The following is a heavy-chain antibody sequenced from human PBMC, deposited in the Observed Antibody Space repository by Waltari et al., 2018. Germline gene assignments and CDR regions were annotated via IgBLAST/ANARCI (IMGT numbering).Heavy chain of an antibody. CDR2: ISSASNYI. J-gene: IGHJ4*02. V-gene: IGHV3-21*01. CDR3: ASYLYDGTGYARDD. Sequence: WVRQGPGQCLVWVGSISSASNYIYYADSLERRFIITRDTANNVMYLQMNKLRADETAVYRCASYLYDGTGYARDDWGQGTMVTVSS. D-gene: IGHD3-22*01.